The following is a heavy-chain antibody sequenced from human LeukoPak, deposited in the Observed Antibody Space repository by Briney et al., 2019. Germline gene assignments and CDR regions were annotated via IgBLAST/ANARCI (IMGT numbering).Heavy chain of an antibody. D-gene: IGHD6-6*01. Sequence: ASQTLSLTCAVSGGSISSGGYSWSWIRQPPGKGLEWIGEINHSGSTNYNPSLKSRVTISVDTSKNQFSLKLSSVTAADTAVYYCARAPGYSSSSGGLDPWGQGTLVTVSS. CDR1: GGSISSGGYS. CDR3: ARAPGYSSSSGGLDP. CDR2: INHSGST. V-gene: IGHV4-30-2*01. J-gene: IGHJ5*02.